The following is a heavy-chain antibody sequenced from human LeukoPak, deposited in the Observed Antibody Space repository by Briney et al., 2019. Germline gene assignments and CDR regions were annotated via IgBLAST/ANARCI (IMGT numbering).Heavy chain of an antibody. Sequence: ASVKVSCKASGYTFTSYYMHWVRQAPGQGLEWMGIINPSGGSTSYAQKFQGRVTMTRDTSTSTVYMGLSSLRSEDTAVYYCARDQAGIINYYYYGMDVWGQGTTVTVSS. J-gene: IGHJ6*02. D-gene: IGHD3-16*01. V-gene: IGHV1-46*01. CDR3: ARDQAGIINYYYYGMDV. CDR2: INPSGGST. CDR1: GYTFTSYY.